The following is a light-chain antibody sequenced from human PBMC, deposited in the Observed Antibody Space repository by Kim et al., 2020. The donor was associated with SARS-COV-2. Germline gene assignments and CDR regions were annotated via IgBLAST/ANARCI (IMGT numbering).Light chain of an antibody. J-gene: IGKJ1*01. CDR2: AAS. CDR3: QKYNSAPWA. CDR1: QAIGNY. V-gene: IGKV1-27*01. Sequence: ASVGDRVPFTCRAPQAIGNYLAWYQQKPGKTPNLLICAASTLQSGVPSRFIGGGSGTVFTLTISGLQPEGVAVYYCQKYNSAPWAFGQGTKVDIK.